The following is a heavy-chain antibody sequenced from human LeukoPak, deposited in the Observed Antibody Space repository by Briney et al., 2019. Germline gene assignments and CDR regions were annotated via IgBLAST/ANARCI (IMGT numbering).Heavy chain of an antibody. D-gene: IGHD3-3*01. CDR3: GREGGYDFWSGYYTKRHAFDI. CDR2: INHSGST. Sequence: PSETLSLTCAVYGGSFSGYYWSWIRQPPGKGLEWIGEINHSGSTNYNPSLKSRVTISVDTSKNQFSLKLSSVTAADTAVYYCGREGGYDFWSGYYTKRHAFDIWGQGTMVTVPS. CDR1: GGSFSGYY. J-gene: IGHJ3*02. V-gene: IGHV4-34*01.